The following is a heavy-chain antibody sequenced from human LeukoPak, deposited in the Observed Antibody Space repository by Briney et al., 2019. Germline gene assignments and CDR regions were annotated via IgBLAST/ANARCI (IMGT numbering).Heavy chain of an antibody. Sequence: PSQTLSLTCAVSGGSISSGGYSWSWIRQPPGKGLEWIGYIYHSGSTYYNPSLKSRVTISVDRSKNQFSLKLSSVTAADTAVYYCARDRAARPHFDYWGQGTLVTVSS. CDR1: GGSISSGGYS. V-gene: IGHV4-30-2*01. D-gene: IGHD6-6*01. CDR2: IYHSGST. J-gene: IGHJ4*02. CDR3: ARDRAARPHFDY.